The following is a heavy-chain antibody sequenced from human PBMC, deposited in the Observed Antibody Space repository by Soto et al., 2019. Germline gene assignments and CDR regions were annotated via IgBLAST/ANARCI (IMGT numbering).Heavy chain of an antibody. CDR2: VYSTGGT. Sequence: QVQLQQSGPGLVKPSETLSLTCSVSSGPTSSHNWGWIRQTPGRGLEWIGYVYSTGGTSYNPSLNGRVTISADPSKNHISLTLTSVTAADTAVYYCVRQGIGNLHGLVDVWGQGTTVRVSS. J-gene: IGHJ6*02. CDR3: VRQGIGNLHGLVDV. CDR1: SGPTSSHN. V-gene: IGHV4-59*08. D-gene: IGHD1-1*01.